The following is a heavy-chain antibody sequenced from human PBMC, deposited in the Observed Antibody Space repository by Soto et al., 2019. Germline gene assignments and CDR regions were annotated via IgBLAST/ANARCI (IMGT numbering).Heavy chain of an antibody. CDR3: ARDRDVGASMEVYWFDP. Sequence: QVQLVQSGAEVKKPGSSMKVACKASGGTFSTYGISWVRQAPGQGLEWMGGIIPIFGKSSYAQKFQDRVTITADESTSTAYMELSSLRSEDTAVYYCARDRDVGASMEVYWFDPWGQGTLVTVSS. CDR2: IIPIFGKS. D-gene: IGHD1-26*01. J-gene: IGHJ5*02. CDR1: GGTFSTYG. V-gene: IGHV1-69*01.